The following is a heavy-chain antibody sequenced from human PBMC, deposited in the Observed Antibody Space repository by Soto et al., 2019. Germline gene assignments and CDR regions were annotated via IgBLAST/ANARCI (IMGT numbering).Heavy chain of an antibody. CDR2: INPNSGGT. D-gene: IGHD3-3*01. V-gene: IGHV1-2*02. Sequence: ASVKVSCKASGYTFTGYYMHWVRQAPGQGLERMGWINPNSGGTNCAQKFQGRVTMTRDTSISTAYMELSRLRSDDTAVYYCARVYYDFWSGEVDYYYGMDVWGQGTTVTVSS. J-gene: IGHJ6*02. CDR3: ARVYYDFWSGEVDYYYGMDV. CDR1: GYTFTGYY.